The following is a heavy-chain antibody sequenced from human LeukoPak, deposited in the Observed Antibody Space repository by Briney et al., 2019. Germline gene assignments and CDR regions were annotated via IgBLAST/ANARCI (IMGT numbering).Heavy chain of an antibody. J-gene: IGHJ4*02. CDR2: ISGSGSST. D-gene: IGHD3-10*01. V-gene: IGHV3-23*01. Sequence: GGSLRLSCAASGFTFSSYAMSWVRQAPGKALEWVSAISGSGSSTYYADSVKGRFTISRDNSKNTLYLQMNSLRAEDTAVYYCAKAPSLLWFGESYFDYWGQGTLVTVSS. CDR1: GFTFSSYA. CDR3: AKAPSLLWFGESYFDY.